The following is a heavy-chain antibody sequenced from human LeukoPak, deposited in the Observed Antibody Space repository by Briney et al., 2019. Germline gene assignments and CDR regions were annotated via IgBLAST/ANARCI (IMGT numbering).Heavy chain of an antibody. CDR3: ARDYCSGGSCLDY. D-gene: IGHD2-15*01. V-gene: IGHV3-21*01. CDR1: GFTFSSYS. CDR2: ISSSSSYI. Sequence: GGSLRLSCAASGFTFSSYSMNWVRQAPGKGLDWVSSISSSSSYIYYADSVKGRFTISRDNAKNSLYLQMNSLRAEDTAVYYCARDYCSGGSCLDYWGQGTLVTVSS. J-gene: IGHJ4*02.